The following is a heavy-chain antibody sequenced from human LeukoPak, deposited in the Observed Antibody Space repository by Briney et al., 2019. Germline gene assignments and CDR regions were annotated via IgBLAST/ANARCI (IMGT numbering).Heavy chain of an antibody. CDR3: ARSGYGDYEWFDP. CDR1: VYTFTSYY. V-gene: IGHV1-46*01. J-gene: IGHJ5*02. CDR2: INPSGGST. D-gene: IGHD4-17*01. Sequence: ASVKVSCKASVYTFTSYYMHWVRQAPGQGLEWMGIINPSGGSTSYAQKFQGRVTMTRDTSTSTVYMELSSLRSEDTAVYYCARSGYGDYEWFDPWGQGTLVTVSS.